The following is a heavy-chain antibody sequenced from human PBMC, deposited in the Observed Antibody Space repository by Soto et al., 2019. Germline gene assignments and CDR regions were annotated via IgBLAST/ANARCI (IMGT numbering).Heavy chain of an antibody. J-gene: IGHJ4*02. CDR2: IEYNGVT. CDR1: GGSIYRSGYY. V-gene: IGHV4-39*01. CDR3: GKVLVGATGHTDSDS. D-gene: IGHD2-15*01. Sequence: QVQLQESGPGLVKPSETLSLTCTVSGGSIYRSGYYWGWIRQPPGRGLEWIGNIEYNGVTYSNPSLKSRVTISRDTSNNQFSLKLTSVTAADTALYYCGKVLVGATGHTDSDSWGPGTLVAVSS.